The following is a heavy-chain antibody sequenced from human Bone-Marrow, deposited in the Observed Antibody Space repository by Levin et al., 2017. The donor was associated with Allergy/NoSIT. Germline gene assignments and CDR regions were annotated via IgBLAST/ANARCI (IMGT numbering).Heavy chain of an antibody. CDR1: GFTFDDYA. CDR2: ITWNSAKI. J-gene: IGHJ4*02. Sequence: SCAASGFTFDDYAMHWVRQIPGKGLEWVSGITWNSAKIAYGDSFKGRFTISRDNAKNSLHLQMNSLRPEDTALYYCAKDIASGYFLAFDDWGQGALVTVSS. D-gene: IGHD5-12*01. V-gene: IGHV3-9*01. CDR3: AKDIASGYFLAFDD.